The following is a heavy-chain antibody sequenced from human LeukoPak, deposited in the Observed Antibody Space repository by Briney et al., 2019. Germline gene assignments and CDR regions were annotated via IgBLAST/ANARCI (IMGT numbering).Heavy chain of an antibody. V-gene: IGHV3-30*04. CDR1: GFTFSSYA. CDR3: VRGGSYNDAFDI. D-gene: IGHD1-26*01. CDR2: ISYDGSNK. J-gene: IGHJ3*02. Sequence: GGSLRLSCAASGFTFSSYAMHWVRQAPGKGLEWVAVISYDGSNKYYADSVKGRFTISRDNSKNTLYLQMNSLRAEDTAVYYCVRGGSYNDAFDIWGQGTMVTVSS.